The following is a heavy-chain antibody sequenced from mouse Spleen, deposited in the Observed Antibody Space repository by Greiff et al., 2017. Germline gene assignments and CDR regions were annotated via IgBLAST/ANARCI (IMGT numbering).Heavy chain of an antibody. D-gene: IGHD3-2*01. CDR2: IYPGDGDT. Sequence: QVQLQQSGAELVKPGASVKISCKASGYAFSSYWMNWVKQRPGKGLEWIGQIYPGDGDTNYNGKFKGKATLTADKSSSTAYMQLSSLTSEDSAVYFCARSTARVYYYAMDYWGQGTSVTVSS. CDR1: GYAFSSYW. V-gene: IGHV1-80*01. CDR3: ARSTARVYYYAMDY. J-gene: IGHJ4*01.